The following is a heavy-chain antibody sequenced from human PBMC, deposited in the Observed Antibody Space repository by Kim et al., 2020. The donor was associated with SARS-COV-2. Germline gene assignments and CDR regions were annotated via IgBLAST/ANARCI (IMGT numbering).Heavy chain of an antibody. J-gene: IGHJ4*03. CDR3: ARDHRYKYSGSFFAY. V-gene: IGHV3-30*04. CDR1: GFTFSSYA. D-gene: IGHD1-26*01. Sequence: GGSLRLSCAASGFTFSSYAMHWVRQAPGKGLEWVAVISYDGSNKYYADSVKGRFTISRDNSKNTLYLQMNSLRAEDTAVYYGARDHRYKYSGSFFAYWG. CDR2: ISYDGSNK.